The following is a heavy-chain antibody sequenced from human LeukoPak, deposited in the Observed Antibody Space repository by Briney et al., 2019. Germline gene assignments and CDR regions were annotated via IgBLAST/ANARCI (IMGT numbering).Heavy chain of an antibody. CDR2: IYHSGST. V-gene: IGHV4-38-2*01. CDR1: GYSISSGYY. CDR3: AIRWEREYNWFDP. Sequence: SETLSLTCAVSGYSISSGYYWGWIRQPPGKGLEWIGSIYHSGSTYYNPSLKSRVTISVDTSKNQFSLKLSSVTAADTAVYYCAIRWEREYNWFDPWGQGTLVTVSS. J-gene: IGHJ5*02. D-gene: IGHD1-26*01.